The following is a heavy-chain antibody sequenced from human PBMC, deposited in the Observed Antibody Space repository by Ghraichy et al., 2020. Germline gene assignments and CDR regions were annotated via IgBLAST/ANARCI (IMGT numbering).Heavy chain of an antibody. CDR1: GFTFSSYA. V-gene: IGHV3-23*01. CDR3: AKGAAVGPSESDC. D-gene: IGHD6-13*01. J-gene: IGHJ4*02. Sequence: AGSLRLSCAASGFTFSSYAMSWVRQAPGKGLEWVSVISGSGDSTYYADSVKGRFTISRDNSKNTLYLQMNSLRAEDTAVYFCAKGAAVGPSESDCWGQGTLVTVSS. CDR2: ISGSGDST.